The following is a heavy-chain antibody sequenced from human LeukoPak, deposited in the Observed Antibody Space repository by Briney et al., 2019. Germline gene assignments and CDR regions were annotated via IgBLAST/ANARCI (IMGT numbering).Heavy chain of an antibody. V-gene: IGHV3-49*03. CDR1: GFTFGDYS. CDR3: TREIRYFDWFQADY. Sequence: GGSLRLSRTTSGFTFGDYSMSWFRQAPGKGLEWVGFIRSKGYGGTAEYAASVKGRFTISRDDSNSIAYLQMDSLKTEDTAVYYCTREIRYFDWFQADYWGQGTLVTVSS. J-gene: IGHJ4*02. CDR2: IRSKGYGGTA. D-gene: IGHD3-9*01.